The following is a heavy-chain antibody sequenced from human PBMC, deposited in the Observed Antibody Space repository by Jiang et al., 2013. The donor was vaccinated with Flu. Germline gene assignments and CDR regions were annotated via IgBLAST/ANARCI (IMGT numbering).Heavy chain of an antibody. CDR1: GYTLTELS. CDR2: FDPEDGET. V-gene: IGHV1-24*01. Sequence: SGAEVKKPGASVKVSCKVSGYTLTELSMHWVRQAPGKGLEWMGGFDPEDGETIYAQKFQGRVTVTEDTSTDTAYMELSSLRSEDTAVYYCATVVSGWYLNFDYVGPGNPGHRLL. J-gene: IGHJ4*02. CDR3: ATVVSGWYLNFDY. D-gene: IGHD6-19*01.